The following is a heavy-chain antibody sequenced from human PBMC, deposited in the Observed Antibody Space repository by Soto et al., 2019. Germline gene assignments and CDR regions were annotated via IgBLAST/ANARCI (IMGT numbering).Heavy chain of an antibody. Sequence: QITLKESGPTLVKPTQTLTLTCTFSGFSLSTNGVGVGWIRQPPGKALEWLALIYWDDDKRYSPSLKSRLTITKDTSKNRVVRTMTNIDPVDTATYYCAHSPRITMYDYWGQGTLVTVSS. CDR2: IYWDDDK. V-gene: IGHV2-5*02. CDR3: AHSPRITMYDY. CDR1: GFSLSTNGVG. D-gene: IGHD3-10*02. J-gene: IGHJ4*02.